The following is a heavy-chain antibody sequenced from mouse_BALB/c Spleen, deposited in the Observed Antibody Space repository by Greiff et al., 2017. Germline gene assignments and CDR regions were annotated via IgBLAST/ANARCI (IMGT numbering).Heavy chain of an antibody. CDR1: GYTFTDYW. Sequence: VQLQQPGAELVMPGASVKMSCKASGYTFTDYWMHWVKQRPGQGLEWIGAIDTSDSYTSYNQKFKGKATLTVDESSSTAYMQLSSLTSEDSAVYYCARRDGNYAWFAYWGQGTLVTVSA. CDR3: ARRDGNYAWFAY. CDR2: IDTSDSYT. V-gene: IGHV1-69*01. J-gene: IGHJ3*01. D-gene: IGHD2-1*01.